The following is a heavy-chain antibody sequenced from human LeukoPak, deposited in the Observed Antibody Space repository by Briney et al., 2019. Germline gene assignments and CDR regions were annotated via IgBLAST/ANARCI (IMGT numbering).Heavy chain of an antibody. CDR1: GGSFSGYY. CDR2: INHSGST. V-gene: IGHV4-34*01. CDR3: ARGNPDDAFHI. D-gene: IGHD1-14*01. J-gene: IGHJ3*02. Sequence: PSENLSLTCAVYGGSFSGYYWSWIRQPPGKGLEWIGEINHSGSTNYNPSLKSRVTISVDTSKNQFSLQLNSVTPEDTAVYYCARGNPDDAFHIWGQGTMVTVSS.